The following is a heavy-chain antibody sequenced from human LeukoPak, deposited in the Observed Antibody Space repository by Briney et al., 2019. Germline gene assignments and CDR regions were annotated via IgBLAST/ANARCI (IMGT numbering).Heavy chain of an antibody. CDR2: ISSFSGTI. Sequence: GGSLRLSCVASGITFSSYSMNWVRQAPGKGLEWVSYISSFSGTINYADSVKGRFTISRDNAKNSLYLQMDSLRAEDTAVYYCARDHPYYYDSSGYLGDAFDIWGQGTMVTVSS. D-gene: IGHD3-22*01. J-gene: IGHJ3*02. V-gene: IGHV3-48*01. CDR1: GITFSSYS. CDR3: ARDHPYYYDSSGYLGDAFDI.